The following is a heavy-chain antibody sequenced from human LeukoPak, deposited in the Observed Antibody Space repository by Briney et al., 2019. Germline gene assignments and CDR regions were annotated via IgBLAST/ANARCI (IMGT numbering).Heavy chain of an antibody. D-gene: IGHD1-14*01. CDR1: GASISSYY. Sequence: PSETLSLTCIVSGASISSYYWSWIRNPAGKELEWIGRLQPSGATNYNPSLESRVTMSVDTSKNQFSLSLTSVTAADTAVYYCARDSTGTAFDPWGQGTLVTVSS. CDR3: ARDSTGTAFDP. CDR2: LQPSGAT. V-gene: IGHV4-4*07. J-gene: IGHJ5*02.